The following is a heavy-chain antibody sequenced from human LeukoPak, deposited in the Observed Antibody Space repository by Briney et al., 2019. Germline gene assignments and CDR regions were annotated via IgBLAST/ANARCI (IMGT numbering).Heavy chain of an antibody. CDR2: IKSKTDGETT. V-gene: IGHV3-15*01. CDR1: GFTFSNAW. D-gene: IGHD6-13*01. CDR3: AISPQQLVRARDY. J-gene: IGHJ4*02. Sequence: GGSLRLSCAASGFTFSNAWMTWVRQAPGGGLEWVGHIKSKTDGETTDYAAPVKGRFSISRDDSKTTLYLQMNSLRAEDTAVYYCAISPQQLVRARDYWGQGTLVTVSS.